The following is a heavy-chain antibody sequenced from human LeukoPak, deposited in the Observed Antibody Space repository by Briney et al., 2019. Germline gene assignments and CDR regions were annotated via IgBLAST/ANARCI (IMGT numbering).Heavy chain of an antibody. V-gene: IGHV4-59*08. CDR1: GGSISSYY. CDR3: ASLSNDFWSGYYRASGHLFDY. CDR2: IYYSGST. J-gene: IGHJ4*02. Sequence: PSETLSLTCTVSGGSISSYYWSWIRQPPGKGLEWIGYIYYSGSTNYNPSLKSRVTISVDTSKNQFSLKLSSVTAADTAVYYCASLSNDFWSGYYRASGHLFDYWGQGSLVTVSS. D-gene: IGHD3-3*01.